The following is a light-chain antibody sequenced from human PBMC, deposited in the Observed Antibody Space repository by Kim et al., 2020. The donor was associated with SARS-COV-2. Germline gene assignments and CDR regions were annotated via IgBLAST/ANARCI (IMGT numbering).Light chain of an antibody. Sequence: EIVLTQSPATLSLSPGDRATLSCRASQSVSSYLAWYQQKLGQPPRLLIYDASNRATGIPARFSGSGSGTDFTLTISSLEPEDFAVYYCQQRYSWPPLSFGGGTKVEIK. CDR3: QQRYSWPPLS. CDR1: QSVSSY. V-gene: IGKV3-11*01. J-gene: IGKJ4*01. CDR2: DAS.